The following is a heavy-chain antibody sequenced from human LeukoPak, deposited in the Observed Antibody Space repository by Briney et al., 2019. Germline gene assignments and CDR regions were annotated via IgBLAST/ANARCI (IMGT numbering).Heavy chain of an antibody. J-gene: IGHJ4*02. D-gene: IGHD1-26*01. V-gene: IGHV1-69*13. Sequence: ASVKVSCKASGGTFSSYAISWVRQAPGQGLEWMGGVIPIFGTANYAQKFQGRVTITADESTSTAYMELSSLRSEDTAVYYCARDAVGATMHLDYWGQGTLVTVSS. CDR2: VIPIFGTA. CDR1: GGTFSSYA. CDR3: ARDAVGATMHLDY.